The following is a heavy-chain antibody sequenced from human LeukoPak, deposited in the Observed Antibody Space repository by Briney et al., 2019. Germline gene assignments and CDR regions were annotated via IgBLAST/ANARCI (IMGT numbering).Heavy chain of an antibody. J-gene: IGHJ6*02. V-gene: IGHV1-8*01. CDR1: GYTITSYD. Sequence: ASVKVSCKASGYTITSYDINWVRQATGQGLEWMGWMNPNSGNTGYAQKFQGRVTMTRNTSISTAYMELSSLRSEDTAVYYCATPVGNMVRGYYYGMDVWGQGTTVTVSS. CDR2: MNPNSGNT. D-gene: IGHD3-10*01. CDR3: ATPVGNMVRGYYYGMDV.